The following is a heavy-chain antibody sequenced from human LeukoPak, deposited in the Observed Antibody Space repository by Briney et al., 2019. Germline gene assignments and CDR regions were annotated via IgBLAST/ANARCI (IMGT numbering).Heavy chain of an antibody. Sequence: SETLSLTCAVSGYSISSGYYWGWVRQPPGKGLEWIGSIYHSGSTYYNPSLKSRVTISVDTSKNQFSLKLSSVTAADTAVYYCARESEFDYWGQGILVTVSS. V-gene: IGHV4-38-2*02. CDR3: ARESEFDY. CDR2: IYHSGST. J-gene: IGHJ4*02. CDR1: GYSISSGYY.